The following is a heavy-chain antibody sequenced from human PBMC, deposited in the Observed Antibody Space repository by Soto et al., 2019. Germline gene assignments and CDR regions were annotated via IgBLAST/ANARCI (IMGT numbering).Heavy chain of an antibody. V-gene: IGHV3-74*01. CDR3: AREGVYSSSWYLYYYYGMDV. CDR2: INSDGSST. D-gene: IGHD6-13*01. Sequence: EVQLVESGGGLVQPGGSLRLSCAASGFTFSSYWMHWVRQAPGKGLVWVSRINSDGSSTSYADSVKGRFTISRDNAKNTLYLQMNSLRAEDTAVYYCAREGVYSSSWYLYYYYGMDVWGKGTTVTVSS. CDR1: GFTFSSYW. J-gene: IGHJ6*04.